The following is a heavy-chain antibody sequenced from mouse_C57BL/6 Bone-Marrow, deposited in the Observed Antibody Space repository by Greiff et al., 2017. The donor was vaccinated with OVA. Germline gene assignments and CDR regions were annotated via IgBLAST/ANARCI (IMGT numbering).Heavy chain of an antibody. J-gene: IGHJ1*03. V-gene: IGHV1-81*01. Sequence: VQLQQPGAELARPGASVKLSCKASGYTFTSYGISWVKQRTGRGIEWIGEIYPRSGNTYYNEKFKGKATLTADKSSRTAYMELRSLTSEDSAVYCFARNYYFGSSYRWYFDVWGTGTTVTVSS. CDR3: ARNYYFGSSYRWYFDV. CDR2: IYPRSGNT. CDR1: GYTFTSYG. D-gene: IGHD1-1*01.